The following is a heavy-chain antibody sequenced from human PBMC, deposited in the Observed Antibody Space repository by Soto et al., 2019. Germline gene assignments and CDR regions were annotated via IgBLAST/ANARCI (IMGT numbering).Heavy chain of an antibody. Sequence: LRLSCEASGFTVSSKYMNWVRQAPGKGLEWVSVIYKNGDTFYADSLKGRFTISRDNFKNTLYLQMNSLRAEDAAVYFCARDLDHCGGDCYSFDYWGQGILVTVSS. CDR2: IYKNGDT. V-gene: IGHV3-53*01. CDR3: ARDLDHCGGDCYSFDY. D-gene: IGHD2-21*02. J-gene: IGHJ4*02. CDR1: GFTVSSKY.